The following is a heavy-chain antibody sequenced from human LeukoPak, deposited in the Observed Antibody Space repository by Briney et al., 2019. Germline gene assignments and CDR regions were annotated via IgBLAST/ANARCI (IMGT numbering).Heavy chain of an antibody. CDR3: ARAVFGYYDYVWGSLDY. CDR2: INPNSGGT. Sequence: ASVKVSCKASGYTFTGYYMHWVRQAPGQGLEWMGWINPNSGGTNYAQKFQGRVTMTRDTSISTAYMELSRLRSDDTAVYYCARAVFGYYDYVWGSLDYWGQGTLVTVSS. V-gene: IGHV1-2*02. J-gene: IGHJ4*02. D-gene: IGHD3-16*01. CDR1: GYTFTGYY.